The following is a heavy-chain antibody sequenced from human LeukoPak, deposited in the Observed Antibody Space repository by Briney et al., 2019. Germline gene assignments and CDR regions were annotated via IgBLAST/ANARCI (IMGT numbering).Heavy chain of an antibody. CDR1: GCPISSSSYY. J-gene: IGHJ4*01. Sequence: SETLSLTCTVSGCPISSSSYYWAWIRQPPGKGLEWIGSIYYSGSTYYNPSLKSRVTISVDASKNQFSLKLSSVTAADTPVYYCARYSGSYYATFDYWGHGTLVTVSS. V-gene: IGHV4-39*07. CDR3: ARYSGSYYATFDY. CDR2: IYYSGST. D-gene: IGHD1-26*01.